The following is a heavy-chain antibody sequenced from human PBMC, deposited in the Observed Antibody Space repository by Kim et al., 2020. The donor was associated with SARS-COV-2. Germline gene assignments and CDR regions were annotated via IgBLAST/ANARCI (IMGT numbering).Heavy chain of an antibody. D-gene: IGHD2-21*02. V-gene: IGHV3-33*01. CDR1: GFTFSSYG. Sequence: GGSLRLSCAASGFTFSSYGMHWVRQAPGKGLEWVAVIWYDGSNKYYADSVKGRFTISRDNSKNTLYLQMNSLRAEDTAVYYCARDRGGGIRGGDCYPDYWGQGALVTVSS. CDR2: IWYDGSNK. CDR3: ARDRGGGIRGGDCYPDY. J-gene: IGHJ4*02.